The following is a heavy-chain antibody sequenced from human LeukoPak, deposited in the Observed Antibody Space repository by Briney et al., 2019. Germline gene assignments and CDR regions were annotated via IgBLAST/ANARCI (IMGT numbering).Heavy chain of an antibody. D-gene: IGHD6-6*01. V-gene: IGHV4-39*01. CDR3: ARMLARPEPHFDY. J-gene: IGHJ4*02. CDR1: GGSISSSSYY. CDR2: IYYSGST. Sequence: SETLSLTCTVSGGSISSSSYYWGWIRQPPGKGLEWIGSIYYSGSTYYNPSLKSRVTISVDTSKNQFSLKLSSVTAADTAVYYCARMLARPEPHFDYWGQGTLVTVSS.